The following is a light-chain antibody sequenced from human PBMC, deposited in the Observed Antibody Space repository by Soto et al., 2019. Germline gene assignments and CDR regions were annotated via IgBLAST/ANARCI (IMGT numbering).Light chain of an antibody. J-gene: IGKJ2*01. V-gene: IGKV1-5*01. Sequence: DIQMTQSPSTLSASVGDRVTITCRASQSISSWLAWYQQKPGKAPKLLIYDASSLESGVPSMFSGSGSGTEFTLTISSLQPDDFATYYCQQYNSYSSFGQGTKLEIK. CDR2: DAS. CDR1: QSISSW. CDR3: QQYNSYSS.